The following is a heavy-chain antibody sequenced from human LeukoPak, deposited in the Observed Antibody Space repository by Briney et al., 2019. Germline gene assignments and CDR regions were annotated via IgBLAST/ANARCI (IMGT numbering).Heavy chain of an antibody. Sequence: SETLSLTCTVSGGSISSGGYYWSWIRQHPGKGLEWIGYIYYSGSTYYNPSLKSRVTISVDTSKNQFSLKLSSVTAADTAVYYCARDDSSSGGIDHWGLGTLVTVSS. J-gene: IGHJ4*02. CDR3: ARDDSSSGGIDH. V-gene: IGHV4-31*03. CDR1: GGSISSGGYY. D-gene: IGHD6-6*01. CDR2: IYYSGST.